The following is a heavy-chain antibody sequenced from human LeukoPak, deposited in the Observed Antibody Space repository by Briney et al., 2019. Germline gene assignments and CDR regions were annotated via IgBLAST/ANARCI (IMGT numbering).Heavy chain of an antibody. J-gene: IGHJ6*03. Sequence: RAGGSLPLSCSPSGFTFSSYWMSWVRHAPGEGLEWVANIKEERREKYHVGAVKGRITIARDNAKNSLFLQMNGLRTDDTHVYYCARDIVVIPAAIPWGPRYNYHYYYFDVWGKGTTVTGS. D-gene: IGHD2-2*02. V-gene: IGHV3-7*01. CDR1: GFTFSSYW. CDR3: ARDIVVIPAAIPWGPRYNYHYYYFDV. CDR2: IKEERREK.